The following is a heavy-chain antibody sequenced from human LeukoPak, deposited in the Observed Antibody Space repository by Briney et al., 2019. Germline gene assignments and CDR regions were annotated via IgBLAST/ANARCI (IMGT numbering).Heavy chain of an antibody. V-gene: IGHV3-30-3*01. D-gene: IGHD6-6*01. Sequence: GGSLRLSCAASGFTFSSYAMHWVRQAPGKGLEWVAVISYDGSNKYYADSVKGRFTISRDNSKNTLYLQMNSLRAEDTAVYYCAKDRFLAARRPNWFDPWGQGTLVTVSS. CDR2: ISYDGSNK. CDR1: GFTFSSYA. CDR3: AKDRFLAARRPNWFDP. J-gene: IGHJ5*02.